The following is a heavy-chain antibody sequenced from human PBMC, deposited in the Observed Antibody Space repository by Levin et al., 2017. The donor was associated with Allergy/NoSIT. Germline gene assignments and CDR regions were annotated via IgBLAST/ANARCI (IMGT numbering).Heavy chain of an antibody. CDR2: IKQDGSEK. Sequence: GESLKISCAASGFTFSSYWMSWVSQAPGKGLEWVANIKQDGSEKYYVDSVKGRFTISRDNAKNSLYLQMNSLRAEDTAVYYCARGGSIAARLGYYWGQGTLVTVSS. V-gene: IGHV3-7*01. CDR1: GFTFSSYW. D-gene: IGHD6-6*01. J-gene: IGHJ4*02. CDR3: ARGGSIAARLGYY.